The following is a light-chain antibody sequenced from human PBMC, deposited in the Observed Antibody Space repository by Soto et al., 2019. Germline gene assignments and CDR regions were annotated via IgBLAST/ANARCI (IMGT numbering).Light chain of an antibody. Sequence: DIQMTQSPSSLSASIGDRVTLTCRASQRIGTNLNWYQQRPGKAPKLLIYAVSSLQSGVSSRFSGSGSGTDFTLTISSLQSEDFAVYYCQQYNNWQTFGQGTRLEIK. V-gene: IGKV1-39*01. CDR3: QQYNNWQT. CDR2: AVS. J-gene: IGKJ5*01. CDR1: QRIGTN.